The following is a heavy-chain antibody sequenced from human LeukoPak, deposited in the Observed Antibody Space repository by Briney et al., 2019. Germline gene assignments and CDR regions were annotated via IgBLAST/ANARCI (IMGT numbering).Heavy chain of an antibody. CDR1: GFTFSSYA. CDR2: ISGSGGST. V-gene: IGHV3-23*01. J-gene: IGHJ4*02. Sequence: GGSLRLSCAASGFTFSSYAMSWARQAPGKGLEWVSAISGSGGSTYYADSVKGRFTISRDNSKNTLYLQMNSLRAEDTAVYYCAKLVGYCSSTSCRGDYWGQGTLVTVSS. D-gene: IGHD2-2*01. CDR3: AKLVGYCSSTSCRGDY.